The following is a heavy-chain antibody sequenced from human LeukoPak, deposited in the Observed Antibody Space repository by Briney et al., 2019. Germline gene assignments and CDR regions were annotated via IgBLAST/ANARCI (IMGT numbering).Heavy chain of an antibody. Sequence: GGSLRLSCAASGFTFSSYSMNWVRQAPGKGLEWVSSISSSSSYIYYADSVKGRFTISRDNAKNSLYLQMNSLRAEDTAVYYCARDRYCSGGSCGWFDPWGQGTLVTVSS. CDR1: GFTFSSYS. CDR2: ISSSSSYI. V-gene: IGHV3-21*01. J-gene: IGHJ5*02. CDR3: ARDRYCSGGSCGWFDP. D-gene: IGHD2-15*01.